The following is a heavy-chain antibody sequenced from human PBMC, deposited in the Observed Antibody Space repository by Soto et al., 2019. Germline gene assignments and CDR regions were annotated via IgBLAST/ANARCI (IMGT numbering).Heavy chain of an antibody. CDR1: GASISSRGFY. CDR3: ARQSTVTGNYYFDS. V-gene: IGHV4-31*03. J-gene: IGHJ4*02. D-gene: IGHD4-17*01. Sequence: QVQLQESGPGLVKPSQTLSLTCPVSGASISSRGFYWTWIRQLPGKGLEWIGYISYSGSTNYSPSLKSRLNISIDTSDNHFSLKLTSVTAADTAVDYCARQSTVTGNYYFDSWGQGTLVTVAT. CDR2: ISYSGST.